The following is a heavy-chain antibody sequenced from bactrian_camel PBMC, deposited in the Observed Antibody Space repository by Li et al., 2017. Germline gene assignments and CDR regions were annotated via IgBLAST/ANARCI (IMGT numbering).Heavy chain of an antibody. CDR3: AAEDQAPWDMGWICNYNS. CDR1: GPTYSSDC. Sequence: HVQLVESGGGSVQSGGSLRLSCKASGPTYSSDCLAWFRQAPDQAREGVAGIGTNGVAVTTDSVKGRFTLSKDNAKNTLYLRMDNLKPEDTALYTCAAEDQAPWDMGWICNYNSWGQGTQVTVS. CDR2: IGTNGVAV. D-gene: IGHD3*01. V-gene: IGHV3S6*01. J-gene: IGHJ4*01.